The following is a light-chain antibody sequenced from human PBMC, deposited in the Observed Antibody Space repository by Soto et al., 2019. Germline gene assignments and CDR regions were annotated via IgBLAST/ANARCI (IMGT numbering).Light chain of an antibody. CDR3: QQYGSSPGT. J-gene: IGKJ1*01. CDR1: QDVYINS. CDR2: GAA. V-gene: IGKV3-20*01. Sequence: EIVLTQSPGTLSLSPGERATLSCRASQDVYINSLAWYQQKPGQPPRLLIYGAATRASAVPDRFSGSGSGADFALTITRLEPEDFAVYYCQQYGSSPGTFGQGTKVEIK.